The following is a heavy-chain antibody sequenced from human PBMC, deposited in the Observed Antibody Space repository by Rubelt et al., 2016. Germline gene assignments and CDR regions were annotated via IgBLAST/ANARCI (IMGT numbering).Heavy chain of an antibody. J-gene: IGHJ3*02. CDR3: ARDLSYYYGSGSYPYAFDI. D-gene: IGHD3-10*01. CDR1: GGSISSYY. CDR2: IYYSGST. V-gene: IGHV4-59*01. Sequence: QVQLQESGPGLVKPSETLSLTCTVSGGSISSYYWSWIRQPPGKGLEWIGYIYYSGSTNYNPSLMCLVTCAVGPASNQVSWKRSSVTAAETAVYYCARDLSYYYGSGSYPYAFDIWGQGTMVTVSS.